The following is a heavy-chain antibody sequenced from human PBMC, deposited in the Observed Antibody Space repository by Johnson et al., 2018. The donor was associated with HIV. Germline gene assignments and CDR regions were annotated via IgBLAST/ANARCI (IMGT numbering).Heavy chain of an antibody. CDR2: IYSDGSST. Sequence: VQLVESGGGLVQPGGSLRLSCAASGFTFSHYWMHWVRQAPGKGLVWVSRIYSDGSSTSYADFVKGRFTISRDNAKNALYLQMNSLRAEDTAVYYCARERSIAASPAFDIWGQGTMVTVSS. J-gene: IGHJ3*02. CDR1: GFTFSHYW. CDR3: ARERSIAASPAFDI. D-gene: IGHD6-6*01. V-gene: IGHV3-74*01.